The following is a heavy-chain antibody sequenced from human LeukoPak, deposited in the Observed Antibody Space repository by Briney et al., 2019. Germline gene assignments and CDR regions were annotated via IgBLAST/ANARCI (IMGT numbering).Heavy chain of an antibody. D-gene: IGHD6-6*01. J-gene: IGHJ4*02. V-gene: IGHV4-30-2*01. CDR1: GDSISTGSYY. Sequence: SETLSLTCTVSGDSISTGSYYWTWIRQPPGKGLEWIGYIYHSGGTYYNPTLKSRVTISVDKSKNQFSLKVASVTAADTAVYYCARVETARVEDWGQGTLVTVSS. CDR3: ARVETARVED. CDR2: IYHSGGT.